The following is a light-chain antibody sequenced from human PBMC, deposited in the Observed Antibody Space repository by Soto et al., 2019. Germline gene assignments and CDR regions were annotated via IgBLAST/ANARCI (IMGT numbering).Light chain of an antibody. CDR1: HTIKSY. J-gene: IGKJ1*01. CDR3: QQSFATPRT. Sequence: IRISQPPASLSASVGEGPTITARASHTIKSYLNWYQHKPGKAPNLLIHDATTWQTGVPSRFSGSGSGTDFTLTISSLQPEDFATYYCQQSFATPRTFGQGTKVDI. V-gene: IGKV1-39*01. CDR2: DAT.